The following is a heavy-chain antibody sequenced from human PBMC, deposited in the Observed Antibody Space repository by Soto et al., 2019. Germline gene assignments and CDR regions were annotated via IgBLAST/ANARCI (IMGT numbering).Heavy chain of an antibody. D-gene: IGHD6-19*01. CDR1: GGSFSGYY. Sequence: PSETLSLTCAVYGGSFSGYYWSSIRQPPGKGLEWIGEINHSGSTNYNPSLKSRVTISVDTSNNQFSLKLSSVTAADTAVYYCARDPISSGWDRDVWRQGTTVTASS. CDR3: ARDPISSGWDRDV. CDR2: INHSGST. J-gene: IGHJ6*01. V-gene: IGHV4-34*01.